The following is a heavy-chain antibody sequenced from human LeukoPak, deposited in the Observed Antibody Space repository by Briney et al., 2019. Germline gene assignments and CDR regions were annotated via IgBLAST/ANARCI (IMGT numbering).Heavy chain of an antibody. CDR1: GASISNYY. Sequence: SETLSLTCTVSGASISNYYWSWIRQTPEKGLEWMGHIHSSGGSSYYPSLKSRLTLSIDTSRNQLSLKLPSVTAADTAVYYCARGDFYYFDYWGQGTLVTVSS. CDR3: ARGDFYYFDY. CDR2: IHSSGGS. J-gene: IGHJ4*02. V-gene: IGHV4-59*01.